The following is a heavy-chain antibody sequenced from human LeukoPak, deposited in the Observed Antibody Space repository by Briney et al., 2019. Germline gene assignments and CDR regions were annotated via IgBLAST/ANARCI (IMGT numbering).Heavy chain of an antibody. J-gene: IGHJ4*02. D-gene: IGHD2-15*01. CDR2: IYWDDDK. CDR1: GFSLSTSGVG. Sequence: SGPTLVNPTQTLTLTCTFSGFSLSTSGVGVGWIHQPPGKALEWLALIYWDDDKRYSPSLNNRLTITKDTSKNQVVLIMTNMDPVDTATYYRAHKSGGSLDYWGQGTLVTVSS. CDR3: AHKSGGSLDY. V-gene: IGHV2-5*02.